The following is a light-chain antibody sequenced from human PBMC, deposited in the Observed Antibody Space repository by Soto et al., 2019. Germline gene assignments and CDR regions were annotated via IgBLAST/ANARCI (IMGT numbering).Light chain of an antibody. CDR2: DAT. Sequence: VLTQSPATLSSPPGARATLSCRASQRIGNQLTWYQQRPGRAPRLLMYDATHRATGVPARVSAGGFGRDFSLTISSLEPEDFAVYYCHHRDDRPPMYSFGPGTKLEI. J-gene: IGKJ2*01. V-gene: IGKV3-11*02. CDR3: HHRDDRPPMYS. CDR1: QRIGNQ.